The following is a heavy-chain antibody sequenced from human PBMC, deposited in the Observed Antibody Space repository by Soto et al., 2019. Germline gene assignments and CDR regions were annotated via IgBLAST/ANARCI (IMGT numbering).Heavy chain of an antibody. CDR2: ISSNGGST. D-gene: IGHD5-12*01. CDR3: ARDWGGYIFDL. J-gene: IGHJ2*01. V-gene: IGHV3-64*01. CDR1: GFTFSSYA. Sequence: EVQLVESGGGLVQPGGSLRLSCAASGFTFSSYAMHWVRQAPGKGLEYVSAISSNGGSTYYANSVKGRFTISRDNSKNTLYLQMGSLRAEDMAVYYCARDWGGYIFDLWGRGTLVTVSS.